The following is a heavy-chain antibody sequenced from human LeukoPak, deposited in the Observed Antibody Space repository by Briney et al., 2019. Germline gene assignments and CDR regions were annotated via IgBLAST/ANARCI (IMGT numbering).Heavy chain of an antibody. V-gene: IGHV3-9*01. D-gene: IGHD1-14*01. CDR1: GSIFDDYA. CDR2: ISWDSGSL. J-gene: IGHJ4*02. Sequence: GGSLRLSCAASGSIFDDYAMHWVRQAPGKGLEWVSGISWDSGSLGYADSVKGRFTISRGNAKNSLYLQMNSLRAEDTALYYCAKDIRMGIIYYFDYWGQGTLVTVSS. CDR3: AKDIRMGIIYYFDY.